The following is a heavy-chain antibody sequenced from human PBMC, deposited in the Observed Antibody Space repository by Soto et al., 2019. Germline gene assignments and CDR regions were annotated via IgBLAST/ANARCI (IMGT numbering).Heavy chain of an antibody. CDR1: GYTFTTLY. J-gene: IGHJ5*02. D-gene: IGHD6-19*01. CDR3: AKGDSSWVSWFDP. V-gene: IGHV1-2*02. Sequence: QAQLVQSGAEVKKPGASVKVSCQASGYTFTTLYLHWVRKAPGEGLEWMGWINPPTGATRYAPKFPRKVTMTRATSMSTAYWEVRSLRPGDTAVYSCAKGDSSWVSWFDPWGQGNLVTVSS. CDR2: INPPTGAT.